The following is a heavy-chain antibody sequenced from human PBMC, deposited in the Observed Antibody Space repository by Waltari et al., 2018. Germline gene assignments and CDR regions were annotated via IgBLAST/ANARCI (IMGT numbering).Heavy chain of an antibody. V-gene: IGHV1-2*02. CDR2: INPNSGGT. D-gene: IGHD6-6*01. J-gene: IGHJ6*02. CDR3: ASIAARHYYYYGMDV. CDR1: GYTFTGYY. Sequence: QVQLVQSGAEVKKPGASVKVSCQASGYTFTGYYMHWVRQAPGQGLEWMGWINPNSGGTNYAQKFQGRGTMNRDTSISTAYMELSRLRSDDTAVYYCASIAARHYYYYGMDVWGQGTTVTVSS.